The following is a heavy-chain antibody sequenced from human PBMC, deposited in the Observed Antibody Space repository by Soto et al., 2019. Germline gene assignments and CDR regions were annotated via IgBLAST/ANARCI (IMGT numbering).Heavy chain of an antibody. CDR2: ISAYNGNS. D-gene: IGHD3-22*01. J-gene: IGHJ4*02. V-gene: IGHV1-18*04. CDR1: GYSFSDNG. CDR3: ARDSSDSSAYSY. Sequence: QVQLVQSGGEVKKPGASVKVSCKASGYSFSDNGISWVRQAPGQGLEWMGWISAYNGNSNYAQKLQGRVTMTTDTSTSTAYMEMRSLRSDDTAVYYCARDSSDSSAYSYWGQGTLVTVSS.